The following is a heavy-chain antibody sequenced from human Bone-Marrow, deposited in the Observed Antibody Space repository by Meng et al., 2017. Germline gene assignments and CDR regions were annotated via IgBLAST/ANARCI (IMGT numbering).Heavy chain of an antibody. J-gene: IGHJ3*02. CDR1: GFTFSDYY. D-gene: IGHD1-20*01. CDR3: AKGGYNWNVGAFDI. CDR2: ISSSGSTI. Sequence: GESLKISCAASGFTFSDYYMSWIRQAPGKGLEWVSYISSSGSTIYYADSVKGRFTISRDNAKNSLYLQMNSLRAEDTALYYCAKGGYNWNVGAFDIWGQGTMVTVSS. V-gene: IGHV3-11*01.